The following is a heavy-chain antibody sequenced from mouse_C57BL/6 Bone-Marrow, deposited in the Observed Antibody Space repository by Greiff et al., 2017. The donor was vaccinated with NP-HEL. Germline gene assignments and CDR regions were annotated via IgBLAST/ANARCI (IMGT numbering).Heavy chain of an antibody. Sequence: QVQLKESGPELARPGASVKLSCKASGYTFPSYGISWVKQRTGQGLEWIGEIYPRSGNTYYNEKFKGKATLTADKSSSTAYMELRSLTSEDSAVYFCARSSYEYYYAMDYWGQGTSVTVSS. V-gene: IGHV1-81*01. J-gene: IGHJ4*01. CDR2: IYPRSGNT. CDR1: GYTFPSYG. CDR3: ARSSYEYYYAMDY. D-gene: IGHD2-12*01.